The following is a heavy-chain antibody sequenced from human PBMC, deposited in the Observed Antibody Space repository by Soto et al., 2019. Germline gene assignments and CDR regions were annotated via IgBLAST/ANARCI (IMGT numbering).Heavy chain of an antibody. D-gene: IGHD3-22*01. CDR3: VRDYASDSGVHLDF. V-gene: IGHV1-3*01. CDR2: IGAGDGET. CDR1: GYRFTHYV. Sequence: QVQLVQSGTEVKKPGASVKVSCKASGYRFTHYVIHWVRQAPGQRLEWMGWIGAGDGETYYSQNFQGRVTITKDTSASTAYMELSSLISEDTAVYYCVRDYASDSGVHLDFWGQGTLVTVSS. J-gene: IGHJ4*02.